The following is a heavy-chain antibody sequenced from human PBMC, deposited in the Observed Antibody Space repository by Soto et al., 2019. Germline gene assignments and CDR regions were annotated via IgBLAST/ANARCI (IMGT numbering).Heavy chain of an antibody. V-gene: IGHV4-31*03. J-gene: IGHJ4*02. CDR3: ARGGTMVRREFDY. Sequence: SETLSLTCTVSGGSISSGGYYWSWIRQHPGKGLEWIGYIYYSGSTYYNPSLKSRVTISVDTSKNQFSLKLSSVTAADTAVYYCARGGTMVRREFDYWGQGTLVTVSS. CDR2: IYYSGST. D-gene: IGHD3-10*01. CDR1: GGSISSGGYY.